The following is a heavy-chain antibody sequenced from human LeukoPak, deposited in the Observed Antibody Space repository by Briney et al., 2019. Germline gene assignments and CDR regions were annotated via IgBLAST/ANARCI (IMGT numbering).Heavy chain of an antibody. V-gene: IGHV4-59*01. CDR2: IYYSGGT. Sequence: PSETLSLTCTVSGGSISSYYWSWIRQPPGKGLEWIGYIYYSGGTNYNPSLKSRVTISVDTSKNQFSLKLSSVTAADTAVYYCARTISVLRYFDWFYYFDYWGQGTLVTVSS. D-gene: IGHD3-9*01. CDR1: GGSISSYY. J-gene: IGHJ4*02. CDR3: ARTISVLRYFDWFYYFDY.